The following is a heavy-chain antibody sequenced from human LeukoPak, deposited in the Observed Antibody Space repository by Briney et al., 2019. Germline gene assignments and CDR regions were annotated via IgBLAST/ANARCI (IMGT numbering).Heavy chain of an antibody. Sequence: SETLSLTCVVSGGSLSTHHWSWIRQSPGRGLEWIGYISDSGSTNYNPSLKSRVTISVDTSKNQFSLMLSSVTAADTAVYYCARGYDSSAYYPFNYWGQGTLVTVSS. D-gene: IGHD3-22*01. CDR3: ARGYDSSAYYPFNY. CDR1: GGSLSTHH. V-gene: IGHV4-59*11. CDR2: ISDSGST. J-gene: IGHJ4*02.